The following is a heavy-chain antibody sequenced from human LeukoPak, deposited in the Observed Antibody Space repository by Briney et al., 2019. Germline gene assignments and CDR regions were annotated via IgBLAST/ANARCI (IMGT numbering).Heavy chain of an antibody. CDR3: ARHPNFWSGYLSYYYMDV. CDR2: IYASGST. V-gene: IGHV4-4*09. D-gene: IGHD3-3*01. CDR1: GGSISSYY. Sequence: PSETLSLTCTVSGGSISSYYWSWIRQPPGKGLEWIGYIYASGSTNYNPSLKSRVTISVDTSKNQFSLKLSSVTAADTAVYYCARHPNFWSGYLSYYYMDVWGKGTTVTVSS. J-gene: IGHJ6*03.